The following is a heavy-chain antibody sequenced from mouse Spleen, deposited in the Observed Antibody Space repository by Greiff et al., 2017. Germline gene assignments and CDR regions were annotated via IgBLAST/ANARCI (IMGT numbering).Heavy chain of an antibody. J-gene: IGHJ3*01. CDR2: ISYSGNT. V-gene: IGHV3-2*02. CDR1: GYSITSDYA. CDR3: ARWYYGYVGGFAY. Sequence: DVKLVESGPGLVKPSQSLSLTCTVTGYSITSDYAWNWIRQFPGNKLEWMGYISYSGNTSYNPSLKSRISITRDTSKNQFFLQLNSVTTEDTATYYCARWYYGYVGGFAYWGQGTLVTVSA. D-gene: IGHD1-2*01.